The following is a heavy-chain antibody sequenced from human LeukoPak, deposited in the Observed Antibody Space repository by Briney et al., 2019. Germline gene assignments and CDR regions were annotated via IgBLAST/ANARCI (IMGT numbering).Heavy chain of an antibody. CDR3: ARAWLSSSGTDAFDI. Sequence: SETLSLTCTVSGGSISSYYWSWIRQPPGKGLEWIGYIYYSGSTNYNPSLKSRVTISVDTSENQFSLKLSSVTAADTAVYYCARAWLSSSGTDAFDIWGQGTMVTVSS. CDR1: GGSISSYY. J-gene: IGHJ3*02. V-gene: IGHV4-59*01. D-gene: IGHD3-22*01. CDR2: IYYSGST.